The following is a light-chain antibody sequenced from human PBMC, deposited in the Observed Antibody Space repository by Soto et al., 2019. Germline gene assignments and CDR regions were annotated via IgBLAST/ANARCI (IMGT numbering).Light chain of an antibody. V-gene: IGKV1-39*01. CDR1: QSISSY. J-gene: IGKJ2*01. Sequence: DIQMTQSPSSLSASVGDRVTITCRASQSISSYLNWYQQKPGKAPKLLIYAASSLQSGFPSRFNGSGSGTDLTRTIIRLQTEDFATYYCQQSNSIPHTFGQGTKMEIK. CDR2: AAS. CDR3: QQSNSIPHT.